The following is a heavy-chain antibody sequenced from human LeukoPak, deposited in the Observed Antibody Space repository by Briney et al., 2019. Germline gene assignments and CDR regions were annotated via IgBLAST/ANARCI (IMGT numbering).Heavy chain of an antibody. J-gene: IGHJ4*02. CDR3: ASARDFGWEGIWN. CDR1: GGSISSYY. CDR2: IYYSGST. D-gene: IGHD6-19*01. Sequence: ASETLSLTCTVSGGSISSYYWSWIRQPPGKGLEWIGSIYYSGSTNYNPSLKSRVTISVDTSKNQFSLKLSSVTAAATAVYYCASARDFGWEGIWNWCQGTLVTVSS. V-gene: IGHV4-59*08.